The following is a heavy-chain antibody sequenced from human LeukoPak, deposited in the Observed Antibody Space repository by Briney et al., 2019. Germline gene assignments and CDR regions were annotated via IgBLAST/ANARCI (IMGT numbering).Heavy chain of an antibody. CDR1: GFTFSSYE. J-gene: IGHJ6*03. CDR3: ARVTRSGWSRGYYMDV. Sequence: GGSLRLSCAASGFTFSSYEMNWVRQAPGKGLEWVSGINWNGGSTGYADSVKGRFTISRDNAKNSLYLQMNSLRAEDTALYYCARVTRSGWSRGYYMDVWGKGTTVTVSS. D-gene: IGHD6-19*01. CDR2: INWNGGST. V-gene: IGHV3-20*04.